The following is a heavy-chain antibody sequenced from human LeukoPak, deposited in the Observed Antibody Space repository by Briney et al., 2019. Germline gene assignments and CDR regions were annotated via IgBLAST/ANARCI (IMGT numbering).Heavy chain of an antibody. CDR3: AREITVTSTTYFDY. CDR1: GFTLSSYG. D-gene: IGHD4-17*01. J-gene: IGHJ4*02. V-gene: IGHV3-33*01. Sequence: GRSLRLSCAASGFTLSSYGMHWVRQAPGKGLEWVAVIWYDGSDKYYADSVKGRFTISRENSKNTLYLQMNSLRAEDTAVYYCAREITVTSTTYFDYWGQGTLVTVSS. CDR2: IWYDGSDK.